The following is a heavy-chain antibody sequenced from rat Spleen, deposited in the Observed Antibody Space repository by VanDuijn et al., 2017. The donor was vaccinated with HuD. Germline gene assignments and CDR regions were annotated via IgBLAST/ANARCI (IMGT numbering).Heavy chain of an antibody. V-gene: IGHV5S23*01. J-gene: IGHJ2*01. D-gene: IGHD1-10*01. CDR3: TRGEQLGGDY. Sequence: EVQLVESGGGLVQPGRSLKLSCAASGFTFSNYYMAWVRQAPTKGLEWVASITNSGGNTYYRDSVKGRFTISRDNAKSTLYLQMDSLRSEDTATYYCTRGEQLGGDYWGQGVMVTVSS. CDR1: GFTFSNYY. CDR2: ITNSGGNT.